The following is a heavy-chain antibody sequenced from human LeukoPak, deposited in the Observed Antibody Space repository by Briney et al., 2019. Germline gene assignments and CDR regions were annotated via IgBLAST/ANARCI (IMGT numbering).Heavy chain of an antibody. D-gene: IGHD5/OR15-5a*01. Sequence: SETLSLTCTVSGGSISSYYWSWVRQPAGKGLEWIGRIYTSGSTNYNPSLKSRVTMSVDTSKNQFSLKLSSVTAADTAVYYCARLLEVSSTFDPWGQGTLVTVSS. CDR2: IYTSGST. CDR3: ARLLEVSSTFDP. V-gene: IGHV4-4*07. J-gene: IGHJ5*02. CDR1: GGSISSYY.